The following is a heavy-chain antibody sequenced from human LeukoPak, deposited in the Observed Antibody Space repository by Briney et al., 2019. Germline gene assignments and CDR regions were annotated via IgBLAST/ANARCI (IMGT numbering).Heavy chain of an antibody. CDR1: GFTFSSYA. CDR2: ISGSGGST. V-gene: IGHV3-23*01. CDR3: AREGAYSSSWYVDY. D-gene: IGHD6-13*01. Sequence: GGSLRLSCAASGFTFSSYAMSWVRQAPGKGLEWVSAISGSGGSTYYADSVKGRFTISRDNSKNTLYLQMNSLRAEDTAVYYCAREGAYSSSWYVDYWGQGTLVTVSS. J-gene: IGHJ4*02.